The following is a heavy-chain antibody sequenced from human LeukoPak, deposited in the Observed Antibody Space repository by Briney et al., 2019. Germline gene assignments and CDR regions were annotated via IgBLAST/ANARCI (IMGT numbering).Heavy chain of an antibody. CDR3: ARGVDTAMAYYFDY. CDR1: GGSISSGGYY. J-gene: IGHJ4*02. CDR2: IYYSGST. D-gene: IGHD5-18*01. Sequence: SQTLSLTCTVSGGSISSGGYYWSWIRQHPGKGLEWIGNIYYSGSTYYNPSLKSRVTISVDTSKNQFSLKLSSVTAADTAVYYCARGVDTAMAYYFDYWGQGTLVTVSS. V-gene: IGHV4-31*03.